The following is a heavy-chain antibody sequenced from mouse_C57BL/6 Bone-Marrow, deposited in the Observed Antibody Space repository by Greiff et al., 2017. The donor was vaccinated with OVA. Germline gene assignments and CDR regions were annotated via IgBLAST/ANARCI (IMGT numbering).Heavy chain of an antibody. J-gene: IGHJ3*01. CDR2: IYPRSGNT. Sequence: VQLMESGAELARPGASVKLSCKASGYTFTSYGISWVKQRPGQGLEWIGEIYPRSGNTYYNEKFKGKATLTADKSSSTAYMELRSLTSEASAVYFCARCAYWGQGTLVTVSA. V-gene: IGHV1-81*01. CDR1: GYTFTSYG. CDR3: ARCAY.